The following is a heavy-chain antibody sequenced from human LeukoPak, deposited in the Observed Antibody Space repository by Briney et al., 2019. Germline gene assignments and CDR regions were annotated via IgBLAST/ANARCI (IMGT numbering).Heavy chain of an antibody. D-gene: IGHD3-10*01. CDR1: GGSISSTNW. V-gene: IGHV4-4*02. CDR3: ASPGGRYYGSGSYRY. Sequence: SETLSLTCAVSGGSISSTNWWSWVRQPPGKGLEWIGEIYHSGSTNYNPSLKSRVTISVDRSKNQFSLKLSSVTAADTAVYYCASPGGRYYGSGSYRYWGQGTLVTVSS. CDR2: IYHSGST. J-gene: IGHJ4*02.